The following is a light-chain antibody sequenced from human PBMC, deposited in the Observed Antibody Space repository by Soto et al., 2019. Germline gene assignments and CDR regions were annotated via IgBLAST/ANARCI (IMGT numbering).Light chain of an antibody. CDR2: GAS. CDR1: HSVSSS. Sequence: EIVMTQSPATLSVSPGERATLSCRASHSVSSSLAWYQQKPGQAPRLLIYGASTRATGIPARFSGSGSGTEFTLTISSLQSEDFAVYYCQQYNYWPPLTFGGGTKVEIK. V-gene: IGKV3-15*01. CDR3: QQYNYWPPLT. J-gene: IGKJ4*01.